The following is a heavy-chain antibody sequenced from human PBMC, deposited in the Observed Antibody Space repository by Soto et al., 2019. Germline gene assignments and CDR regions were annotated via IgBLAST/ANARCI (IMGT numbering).Heavy chain of an antibody. J-gene: IGHJ4*02. D-gene: IGHD3-3*01. Sequence: GGSLRLSYAASGVTFSNAWMSWVRQAPGKGLEWVGRIKSKTDGGTTDYAAPGKSRFTISRDDSKNTLYLQMNSLKTEDTAVYSCATDPYSCAFWSGYRDYWGQGTLVTVSS. CDR1: GVTFSNAW. V-gene: IGHV3-15*01. CDR2: IKSKTDGGTT. CDR3: ATDPYSCAFWSGYRDY.